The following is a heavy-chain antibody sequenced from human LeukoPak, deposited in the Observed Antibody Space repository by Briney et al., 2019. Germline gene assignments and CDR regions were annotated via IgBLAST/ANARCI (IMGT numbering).Heavy chain of an antibody. CDR1: GFTFGDYE. V-gene: IGHV3-49*04. CDR3: TSWGGIAVGYYMDV. J-gene: IGHJ6*03. CDR2: IRTKTYGGTP. Sequence: GGSLRLSCTASGFTFGDYEVSWVRQAPGKGLEWVGFIRTKTYGGTPEYAASVKGRFTISRDDSKNTAYLQMNSLKTEDTAVYYCTSWGGIAVGYYMDVWGKGTTVTVSS. D-gene: IGHD6-19*01.